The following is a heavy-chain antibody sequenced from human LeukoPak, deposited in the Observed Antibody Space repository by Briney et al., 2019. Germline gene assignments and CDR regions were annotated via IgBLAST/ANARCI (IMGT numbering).Heavy chain of an antibody. CDR3: ARPGEGLGFDY. CDR2: IYYSGST. D-gene: IGHD3-9*01. J-gene: IGHJ4*02. Sequence: MPSETLSLTCTVSGGSISSSSYYWGWIRQPPGKGLEWIGSIYYSGSTYYNPSLKSRVTISVDTSKNQFSLKLSSVTAADTAVYYCARPGEGLGFDYWGQGTLVTVSS. CDR1: GGSISSSSYY. V-gene: IGHV4-39*01.